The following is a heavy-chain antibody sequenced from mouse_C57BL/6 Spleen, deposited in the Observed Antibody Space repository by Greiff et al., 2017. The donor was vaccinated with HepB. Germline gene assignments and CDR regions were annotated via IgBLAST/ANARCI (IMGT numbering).Heavy chain of an antibody. D-gene: IGHD4-1*01. J-gene: IGHJ2*01. CDR1: GFTFSSYG. CDR3: ARHLGRNYFDD. CDR2: ISSGGSYT. V-gene: IGHV5-6*01. Sequence: EVKLVESGGDLVKPGGSLKLSCAASGFTFSSYGMSWVRQTPDKRLEWVATISSGGSYTYYPDSVKGRFTISRDNAKNTLYLQMSSLKSEDTAMYYCARHLGRNYFDDWGQGTTLTVSS.